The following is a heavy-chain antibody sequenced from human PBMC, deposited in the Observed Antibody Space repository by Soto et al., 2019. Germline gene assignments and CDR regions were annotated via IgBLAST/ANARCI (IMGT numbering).Heavy chain of an antibody. CDR3: AKGLRFMEH. Sequence: GGSLRLSCVASGFTFSSYALHWVRQSPGKGLEWVALISNDGMNTFYADSVKGRMTVSRDKAEKTMYLQMNSLTAEDTAVYYCAKGLRFMEHWGQGTVVTVSS. J-gene: IGHJ1*01. CDR1: GFTFSSYA. V-gene: IGHV3-30-3*02. D-gene: IGHD1-1*01. CDR2: ISNDGMNT.